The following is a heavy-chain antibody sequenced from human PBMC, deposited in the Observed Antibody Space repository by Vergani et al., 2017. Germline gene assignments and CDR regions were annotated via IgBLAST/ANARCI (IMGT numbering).Heavy chain of an antibody. CDR2: ISGHGDRT. Sequence: EVHLLESGGGQVEAGGSLRLSCVASGFTFSNSAMSWVRQTSGKGLEWVSAISGHGDRTYYADSVKGRFTISRDNAKNSLYLQMNSLRAEDTAVYYCAGAVDLLWFGEVGMDVWDQGTTVTVSS. J-gene: IGHJ6*02. D-gene: IGHD3-10*01. CDR1: GFTFSNSA. V-gene: IGHV3-23*01. CDR3: AGAVDLLWFGEVGMDV.